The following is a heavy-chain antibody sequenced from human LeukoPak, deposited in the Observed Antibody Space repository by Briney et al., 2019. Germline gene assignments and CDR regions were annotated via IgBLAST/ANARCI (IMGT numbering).Heavy chain of an antibody. CDR3: ARDPAAAGTVWFDP. D-gene: IGHD6-13*01. CDR1: GFTFSSYA. V-gene: IGHV3-21*01. CDR2: ITTSSSYI. Sequence: KSGGSLRLSCVASGFTFSSYAMNWVRQAPGKGLEWVSSITTSSSYIYYADSVKGRFTISRDDAKNSLYLQMNSLRAEDTAVYYCARDPAAAGTVWFDPWGQGTLVTVSS. J-gene: IGHJ5*02.